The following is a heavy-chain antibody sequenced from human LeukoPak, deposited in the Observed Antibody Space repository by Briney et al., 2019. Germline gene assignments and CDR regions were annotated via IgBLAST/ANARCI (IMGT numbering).Heavy chain of an antibody. CDR2: INPSGGSA. V-gene: IGHV1-46*01. CDR3: ARDQSGEWELLSGWWFDP. Sequence: ASVKVSCKASGYTFTGYYMHWVRQAPGQGLEWMGIINPSGGSASYAQKFQGRVTMTRDMSTSTDYMELSSLRSEDTALYYCARDQSGEWELLSGWWFDPWGQGTLVTVSS. D-gene: IGHD1-26*01. J-gene: IGHJ5*02. CDR1: GYTFTGYY.